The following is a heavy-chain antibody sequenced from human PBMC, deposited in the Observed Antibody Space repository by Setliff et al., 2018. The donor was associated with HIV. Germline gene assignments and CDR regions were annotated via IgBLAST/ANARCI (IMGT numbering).Heavy chain of an antibody. V-gene: IGHV1-18*01. Sequence: ASVKVSCKPSGYTFTTYGLSWVRQAPGQGLEWMGWISTYSDETSYSQNLQGRLTMATDTSTGTAYMELRSLRSDDTAVYYCAEVTCSPDSCFLDYYYYGMDVWGQGTTVTVSS. J-gene: IGHJ6*02. CDR1: GYTFTTYG. D-gene: IGHD2-15*01. CDR3: AEVTCSPDSCFLDYYYYGMDV. CDR2: ISTYSDET.